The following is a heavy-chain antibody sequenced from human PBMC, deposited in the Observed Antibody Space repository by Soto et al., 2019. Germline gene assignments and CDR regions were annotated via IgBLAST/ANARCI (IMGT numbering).Heavy chain of an antibody. D-gene: IGHD3-10*02. CDR3: TRLYDVDTDNWLDP. V-gene: IGHV5-10-1*01. Sequence: GAALKISYKGCGYSSSSYWSCWVHQMPGKGLEWRGRIEPTNPYNNCSPSFQGHVTISGDKSISTAYLQWSSLKASDTAMYYCTRLYDVDTDNWLDPWGQGTLVTVSS. J-gene: IGHJ5*02. CDR2: IEPTNPYN. CDR1: GYSSSSYW.